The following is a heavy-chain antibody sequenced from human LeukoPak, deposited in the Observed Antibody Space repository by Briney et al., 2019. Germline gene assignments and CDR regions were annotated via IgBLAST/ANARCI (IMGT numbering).Heavy chain of an antibody. CDR3: AKDRRWRYYYHNNAGFLH. CDR2: ISSSGSTI. CDR1: GFTFSSYE. J-gene: IGHJ1*01. D-gene: IGHD3-22*01. V-gene: IGHV3-48*03. Sequence: GGSLRLSCAASGFTFSSYEMNWVRQAPGKGLEWVSYISSSGSTIYYADSVKGRFTISRDNSKNTLYLQMNSLRAEDTAVYYCAKDRRWRYYYHNNAGFLHWGQGTLVTVSS.